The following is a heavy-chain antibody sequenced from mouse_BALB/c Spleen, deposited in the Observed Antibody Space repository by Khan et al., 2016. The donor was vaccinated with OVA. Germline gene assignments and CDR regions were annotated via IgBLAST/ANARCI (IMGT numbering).Heavy chain of an antibody. J-gene: IGHJ3*01. CDR1: AFNIKDYF. D-gene: IGHD1-3*01. CDR2: IDPEDGDT. V-gene: IGHV14-4*02. Sequence: VQLQQSGAELVRSGAAVKLSCTASAFNIKDYFIHWMKQRPKQGLEWIGWIDPEDGDTECAPKFQGKATMTADASSNTAYLHLSSLTSQDTAVSYCNAAKLSLWFASWGQGTLVTVSA. CDR3: NAAKLSLWFAS.